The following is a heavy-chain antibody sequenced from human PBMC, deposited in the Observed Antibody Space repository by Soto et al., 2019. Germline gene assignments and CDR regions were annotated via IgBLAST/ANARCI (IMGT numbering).Heavy chain of an antibody. J-gene: IGHJ3*02. Sequence: QVQLVQSGAAVKKPGASVKVSCKASGYTFTGYYMHWVRQAPGQGLEWMGWINPNSGGTNYAQKFQGWVTMTRDTSISTAYMELSRLRSDDTAVYYCARSESTQWRDAFDIWGQGTMVTVSS. V-gene: IGHV1-2*04. CDR1: GYTFTGYY. D-gene: IGHD6-19*01. CDR2: INPNSGGT. CDR3: ARSESTQWRDAFDI.